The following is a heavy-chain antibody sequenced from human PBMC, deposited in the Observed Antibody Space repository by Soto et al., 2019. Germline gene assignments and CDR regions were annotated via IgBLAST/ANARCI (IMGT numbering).Heavy chain of an antibody. CDR1: GFTSYDSG. J-gene: IGHJ4*02. D-gene: IGHD1-1*01. CDR3: AKDLTWNQADY. V-gene: IGHV3-74*01. Sequence: WASLSASWAASGFTSYDSGMHWILQTPGKGLVWVSDISNDGSITGYADSVKGRFTISRDNAKNILYLQMNSLRAEDTAVYYCAKDLTWNQADYWGQGALVTVSS. CDR2: ISNDGSIT.